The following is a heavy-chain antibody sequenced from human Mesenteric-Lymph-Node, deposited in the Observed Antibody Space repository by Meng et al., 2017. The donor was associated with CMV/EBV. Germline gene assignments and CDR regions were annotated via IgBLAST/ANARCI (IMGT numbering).Heavy chain of an antibody. D-gene: IGHD1-26*01. Sequence: GESLKISCAASEFTFNNYGMHWIRQAPGKGLEWVAFIRSDGSIKYYADSVKGRFTISRDNSKNTLYVQVNSLRPEDTAVYYCAREGGTYYYYYGMDIWGQGTTVTVSS. J-gene: IGHJ6*02. CDR2: IRSDGSIK. V-gene: IGHV3-30*02. CDR1: EFTFNNYG. CDR3: AREGGTYYYYYGMDI.